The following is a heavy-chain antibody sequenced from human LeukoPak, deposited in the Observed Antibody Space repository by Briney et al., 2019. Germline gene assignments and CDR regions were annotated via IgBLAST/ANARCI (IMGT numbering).Heavy chain of an antibody. CDR1: GYSISSGYY. CDR2: IYHSGST. CDR3: ARGLGLVL. V-gene: IGHV4-38-2*02. J-gene: IGHJ4*02. D-gene: IGHD6-19*01. Sequence: SETLSLTCTVSGYSISSGYYWGWVRQPPGKGLEWIGSIYHSGSTYYNPSLKSRVTISVDTSKNQFSLKLSSVTAADTAVYYCARGLGLVLWGQGTLVTVSS.